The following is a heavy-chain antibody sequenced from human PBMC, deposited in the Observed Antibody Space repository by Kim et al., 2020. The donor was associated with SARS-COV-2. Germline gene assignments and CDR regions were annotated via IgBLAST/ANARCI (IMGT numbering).Heavy chain of an antibody. CDR2: INSDGSST. Sequence: GGSLRLSCAASGFTFSSYWMHWVRQAPGKGLVWVSRINSDGSSTSYADSVKGRFTISRDNAKNTLYLQMNSLRAEDTAVYYCARVEGSSSWYKWLHYYYGMDVWGQGTTVTVSS. V-gene: IGHV3-74*01. CDR3: ARVEGSSSWYKWLHYYYGMDV. D-gene: IGHD6-13*01. J-gene: IGHJ6*02. CDR1: GFTFSSYW.